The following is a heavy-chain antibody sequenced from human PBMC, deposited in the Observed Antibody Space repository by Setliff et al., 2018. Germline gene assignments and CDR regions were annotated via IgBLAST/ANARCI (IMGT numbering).Heavy chain of an antibody. CDR3: GRGFSRIEGWGNWFDP. Sequence: SETLSLTCTVSGGSITSGSFFWGWLRQAPGKGLEWIGNIYDSGSSNYNASLKSRLIITRDTSKNQISLKLTSVTAADTAVYYCGRGFSRIEGWGNWFDPWGQGILVTVSS. J-gene: IGHJ5*02. D-gene: IGHD2-15*01. V-gene: IGHV4-39*01. CDR2: IYDSGSS. CDR1: GGSITSGSFF.